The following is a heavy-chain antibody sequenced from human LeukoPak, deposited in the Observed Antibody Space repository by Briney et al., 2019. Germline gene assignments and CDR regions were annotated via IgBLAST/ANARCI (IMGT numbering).Heavy chain of an antibody. D-gene: IGHD3-22*01. Sequence: GGSLSLSCSASGFTFSRYGMHWVRQAPGQGLEYVSAIVSNGDSTYYADSVKGRFTISRDNAKNTLYLQMSSLRPDDTAVYYCVNPGWYYDSSGYSYYYGMDVWGQGTTVTVSS. CDR3: VNPGWYYDSSGYSYYYGMDV. V-gene: IGHV3-64D*09. CDR2: IVSNGDST. CDR1: GFTFSRYG. J-gene: IGHJ6*02.